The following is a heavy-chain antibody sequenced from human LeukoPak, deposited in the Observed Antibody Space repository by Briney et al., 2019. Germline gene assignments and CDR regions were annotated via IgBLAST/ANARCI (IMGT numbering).Heavy chain of an antibody. CDR1: GGTFSSYA. CDR3: ARDSVDIVVVPAAAFDP. J-gene: IGHJ5*02. CDR2: IIPIFGTA. Sequence: SVKVSCKASGGTFSSYAISWVRQAPGQGLEWMGGIIPIFGTANYAQKFQGRVTITADESTSTAYMELSSLRSEDTAVYYCARDSVDIVVVPAAAFDPWGQGTLVTVSS. V-gene: IGHV1-69*01. D-gene: IGHD2-2*03.